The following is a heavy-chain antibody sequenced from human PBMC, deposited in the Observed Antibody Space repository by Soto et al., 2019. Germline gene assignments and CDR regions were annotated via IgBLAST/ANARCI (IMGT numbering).Heavy chain of an antibody. D-gene: IGHD5-12*01. V-gene: IGHV4-34*01. CDR2: INHSGST. CDR3: ARGRQRGYTRYYFDY. Sequence: SETLSLTCAVYGGSFSGYYWSWICQPPWKGLEWIGEINHSGSTNYNPSLKSRVTISVDTSKNQFSLKLSSVTAADTAVYYCARGRQRGYTRYYFDYWGQGTLVTVSS. CDR1: GGSFSGYY. J-gene: IGHJ4*02.